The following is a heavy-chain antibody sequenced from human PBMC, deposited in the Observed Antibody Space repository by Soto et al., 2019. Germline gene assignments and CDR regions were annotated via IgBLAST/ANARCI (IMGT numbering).Heavy chain of an antibody. Sequence: EVQLVESGGGLVQPGGSLRLSCAASGFTFSSYSMNWVRQAPGKGLEWVSYISSSSSTIYYADSVKGRFTISRDNAKNSRYPQMNSLRDEDTAVYYCARGADYDSSGIRLNWFDPWGQGTLVTVSS. D-gene: IGHD3-22*01. J-gene: IGHJ5*02. CDR3: ARGADYDSSGIRLNWFDP. V-gene: IGHV3-48*02. CDR1: GFTFSSYS. CDR2: ISSSSSTI.